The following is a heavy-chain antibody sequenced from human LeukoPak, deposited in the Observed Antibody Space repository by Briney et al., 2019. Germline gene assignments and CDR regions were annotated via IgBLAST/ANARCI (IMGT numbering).Heavy chain of an antibody. CDR3: ARENGGNSFYFDY. J-gene: IGHJ4*02. CDR1: GGTFSSYA. Sequence: GASVKVSCKASGGTFSSYAISWVRQAPGQGLEWMGGIIPIFGTANYAQKFQGRVTITTDESTSTAYMELSSLRSEDTAVYYCARENGGNSFYFDYWGQGTLVTVSS. D-gene: IGHD4-23*01. V-gene: IGHV1-69*05. CDR2: IIPIFGTA.